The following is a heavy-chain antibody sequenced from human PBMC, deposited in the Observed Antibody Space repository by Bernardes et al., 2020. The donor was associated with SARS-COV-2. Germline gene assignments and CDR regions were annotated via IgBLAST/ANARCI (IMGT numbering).Heavy chain of an antibody. CDR3: ARGPWEGVRVTATHDAFDF. D-gene: IGHD2-21*02. Sequence: SETLSLTCTVSGGPISTYYWSWLRQPAGKGLEWIGRVFTTGATKYNPSLTSRVVMSVDTSKNQFSLKLSSVTAADTAVYYCARGPWEGVRVTATHDAFDFWGQGTGVTVSS. J-gene: IGHJ3*01. V-gene: IGHV4-4*07. CDR2: VFTTGAT. CDR1: GGPISTYY.